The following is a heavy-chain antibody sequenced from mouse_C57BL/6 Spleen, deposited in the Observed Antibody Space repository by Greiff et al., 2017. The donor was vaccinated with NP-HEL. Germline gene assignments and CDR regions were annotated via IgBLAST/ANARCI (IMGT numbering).Heavy chain of an antibody. D-gene: IGHD1-1*01. CDR1: GFTFSDYG. CDR3: ARPSYYGNAMDY. Sequence: EVKLMESGGGLVKPGGSLKLSCAASGFTFSDYGMHWVRQAPEKGLEWVAYISSGSSTIYYADTVKGRFTISRDNAKNTLFLQMTSLRSEDTAMYYCARPSYYGNAMDYWGQRTSVTVSS. CDR2: ISSGSSTI. V-gene: IGHV5-17*01. J-gene: IGHJ4*01.